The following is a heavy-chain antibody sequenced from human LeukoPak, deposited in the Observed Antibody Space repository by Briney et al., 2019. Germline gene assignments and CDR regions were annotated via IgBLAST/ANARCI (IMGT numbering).Heavy chain of an antibody. J-gene: IGHJ4*02. V-gene: IGHV5-51*01. CDR2: IYPGDSDT. CDR3: ARLRPPTYYYGSGSYLGGYYFDY. D-gene: IGHD3-10*01. CDR1: GYSFTSYW. Sequence: GESLKISCKGSGYSFTSYWIGWVRQMPGKGLEWMGIIYPGDSDTRYSPSFQGPVTISADKSISTAYLQWSSLKASDTAMYYCARLRPPTYYYGSGSYLGGYYFDYWGQGTLVTVSS.